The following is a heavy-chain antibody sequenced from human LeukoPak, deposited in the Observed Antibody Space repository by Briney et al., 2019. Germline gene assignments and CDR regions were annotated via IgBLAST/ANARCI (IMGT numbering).Heavy chain of an antibody. Sequence: SETLSLTCTVSGGSISSYYWSWIRQPPGKGLEWIGYIYYSGSTNYNPSLKSRVTISVDTSKNQFSLKLSSVTAADTAVYYCARGGSGYCPFDYWGQGTLVTVSS. J-gene: IGHJ4*02. CDR3: ARGGSGYCPFDY. D-gene: IGHD3-22*01. CDR2: IYYSGST. CDR1: GGSISSYY. V-gene: IGHV4-59*01.